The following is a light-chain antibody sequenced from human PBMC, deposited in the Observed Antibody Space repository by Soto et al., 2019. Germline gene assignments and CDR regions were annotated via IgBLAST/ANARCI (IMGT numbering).Light chain of an antibody. V-gene: IGLV7-43*01. CDR2: STT. CDR1: TGAVTSDHY. Sequence: QAVVTQEPSLTVSPGGTVTLTCASSTGAVTSDHYPNWFQQKPGQAPRALIYSTTVKHSWTPARFSCSLLGGKAALTLSGVQPEDEAEYFCLLYFGGARVFGGGTKLTVL. J-gene: IGLJ3*02. CDR3: LLYFGGARV.